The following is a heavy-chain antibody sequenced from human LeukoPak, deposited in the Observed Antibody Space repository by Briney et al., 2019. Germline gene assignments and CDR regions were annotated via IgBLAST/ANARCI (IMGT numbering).Heavy chain of an antibody. D-gene: IGHD3-10*01. CDR3: ARPDNMVRGFS. Sequence: ASVKVSCKASGYTFTGYYMHWVRQAPGHGLEWMGWINPNGGGTNFAQKFQGRVTMTSDTSISTAYMELSRLRSDDTAVYYCARPDNMVRGFSWGQGTLVTVSS. V-gene: IGHV1-2*02. CDR1: GYTFTGYY. CDR2: INPNGGGT. J-gene: IGHJ5*02.